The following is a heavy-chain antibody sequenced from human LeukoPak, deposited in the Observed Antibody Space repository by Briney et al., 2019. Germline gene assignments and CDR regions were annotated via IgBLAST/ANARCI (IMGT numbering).Heavy chain of an antibody. CDR2: ISSSSSYI. CDR1: GFTFSDYS. V-gene: IGHV3-11*06. CDR3: AGDVTVGAIFFDY. Sequence: GGSLRLSCAASGFTFSDYSMSWIRQAPGKGLEWVSYISSSSSYINYADSVKGRFSISRDNAKNSLYLQMNSLRAEDTAVYYCAGDVTVGAIFFDYWGQGILVTVSS. J-gene: IGHJ4*02. D-gene: IGHD1-26*01.